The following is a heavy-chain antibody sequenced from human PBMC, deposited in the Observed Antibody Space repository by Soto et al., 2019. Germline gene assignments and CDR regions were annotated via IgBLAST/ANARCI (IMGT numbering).Heavy chain of an antibody. D-gene: IGHD6-19*01. CDR3: ARERSSGCDY. CDR1: GYTFTSYD. Sequence: QVQLVQSGAEVKKPGASVKVSCKASGYTFTSYDINWVRQATGQGLEWMGWMNPNSGNTAYAQKFQGRVTMTRNTSIRKDCMERSSLRAEDTDVYECARERSSGCDYWGQGTRVTVSS. V-gene: IGHV1-8*01. J-gene: IGHJ4*02. CDR2: MNPNSGNT.